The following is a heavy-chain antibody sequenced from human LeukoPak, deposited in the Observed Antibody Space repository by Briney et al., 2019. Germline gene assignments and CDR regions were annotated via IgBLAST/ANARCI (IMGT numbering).Heavy chain of an antibody. CDR3: ARYSVDYGPWFPEF. CDR2: VNPDNGGT. J-gene: IGHJ4*02. V-gene: IGHV1-2*02. Sequence: GASVKVSCKTSGYTFTGYYVNWVRQAPGQGLEWMGWVNPDNGGTHFSQKSQGRVTMTRDTSISTAYMELNRLTSDDTAVYYCARYSVDYGPWFPEFWGQGTLVTVSS. D-gene: IGHD3-16*01. CDR1: GYTFTGYY.